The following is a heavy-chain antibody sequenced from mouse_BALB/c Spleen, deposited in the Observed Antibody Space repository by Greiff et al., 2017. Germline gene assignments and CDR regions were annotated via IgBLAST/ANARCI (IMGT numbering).Heavy chain of an antibody. Sequence: DVHLVESGGGLVQPGGSLRLSCATSGFTFTDYYMSWVRQPPGKALEWLGFIRNKANGYTTEYSASVKGRFTISRDNSQSILYLQMNTLRAEDSATYYCARDEDYWGQGTSVTVSS. CDR3: ARDEDY. CDR2: IRNKANGYTT. CDR1: GFTFTDYY. J-gene: IGHJ4*01. V-gene: IGHV7-3*02.